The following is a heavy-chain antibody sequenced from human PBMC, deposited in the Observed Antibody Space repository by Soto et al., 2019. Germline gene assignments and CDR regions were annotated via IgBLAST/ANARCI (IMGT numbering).Heavy chain of an antibody. D-gene: IGHD6-6*01. V-gene: IGHV5-51*01. CDR3: VVYSRSSGRHFDY. J-gene: IGHJ4*02. Sequence: GESLKISCKSSGYIFSKYWNGWVRQMRGKGLEWMGIIYPGDSDTRYSPSFQGQVTISADKSITTAYLQWRSLKASDTAIYYCVVYSRSSGRHFDYWGQGTLVTVSS. CDR2: IYPGDSDT. CDR1: GYIFSKYW.